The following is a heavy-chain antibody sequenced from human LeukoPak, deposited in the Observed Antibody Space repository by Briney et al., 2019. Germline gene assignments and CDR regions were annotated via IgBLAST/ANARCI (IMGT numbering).Heavy chain of an antibody. D-gene: IGHD3-9*01. V-gene: IGHV4-30-2*01. CDR1: DASISSGAYY. CDR2: ISPSGST. CDR3: ARDRLVLRYSWFDP. J-gene: IGHJ5*02. Sequence: NPSQTLSLTCTVSDASISSGAYYWTWIRQPPGKGLEWIGYISPSGSTYYKPSLRSRVTISVDMSQNQFSLRLSSVTAADTAVYYCARDRLVLRYSWFDPWAREPWSPSPQ.